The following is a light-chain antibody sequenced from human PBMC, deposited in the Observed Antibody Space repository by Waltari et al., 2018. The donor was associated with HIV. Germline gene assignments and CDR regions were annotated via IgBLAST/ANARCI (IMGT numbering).Light chain of an antibody. V-gene: IGLV3-10*01. CDR2: EDS. Sequence: SYELTQPPSVSVSPGQTARITCSGDALPKNYDYWYQQKSGQAPVLVIYEDSKRPSGIPERFSGSSSGTMATLTISGAQVEDEADYYCYSTDSSGNHSWVFGGGTKLTVL. J-gene: IGLJ2*01. CDR1: ALPKNY. CDR3: YSTDSSGNHSWV.